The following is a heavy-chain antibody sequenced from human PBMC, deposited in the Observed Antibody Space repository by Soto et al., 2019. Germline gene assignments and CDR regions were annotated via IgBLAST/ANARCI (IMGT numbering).Heavy chain of an antibody. CDR3: ARLNEGSSTSFDY. D-gene: IGHD2-2*01. Sequence: ASVKVSCKASGYTFTSYAMHWVRQAPGQRLEWMGWINAGNGTTKYSQKFQGRVTITRDTSASTAYMELSSLRSEDTAVYYCARLNEGSSTSFDYWGQGTLVTVSP. J-gene: IGHJ4*02. CDR2: INAGNGTT. V-gene: IGHV1-3*01. CDR1: GYTFTSYA.